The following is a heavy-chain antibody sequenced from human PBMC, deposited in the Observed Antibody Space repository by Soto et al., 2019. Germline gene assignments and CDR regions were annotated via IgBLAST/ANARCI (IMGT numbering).Heavy chain of an antibody. J-gene: IGHJ6*02. CDR2: INHSGST. CDR3: ARVTGYYDFWSGYYSHYYYYGMDV. V-gene: IGHV4-34*01. Sequence: LSLTCAVYGGSFSGYYWSWIRQPPGKGLEWIGEINHSGSTNYNPSLKSRVTISVDTSKNQFSLKLSSVTAADTAVYYCARVTGYYDFWSGYYSHYYYYGMDVWGQGTTVTVSS. D-gene: IGHD3-3*01. CDR1: GGSFSGYY.